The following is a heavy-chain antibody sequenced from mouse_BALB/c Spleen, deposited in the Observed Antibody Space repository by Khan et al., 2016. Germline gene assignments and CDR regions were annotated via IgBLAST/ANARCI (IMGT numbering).Heavy chain of an antibody. J-gene: IGHJ4*01. D-gene: IGHD2-1*01. CDR3: ARHGNYYAMDY. CDR1: GFNIKDTY. V-gene: IGHV14-3*02. CDR2: IDPANGNT. Sequence: VQLQQSGAELVKPGASVKLSCTASGFNIKDTYMHWVKQRPEQGLEWIGRIDPANGNTKYDPKFQGKATITADTSSNTAYLQLSSLTSADTAVYYCARHGNYYAMDYWGQGTSVTVSS.